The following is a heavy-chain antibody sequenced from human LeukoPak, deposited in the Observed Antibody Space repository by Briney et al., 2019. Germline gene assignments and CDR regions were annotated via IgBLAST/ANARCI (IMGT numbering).Heavy chain of an antibody. CDR3: AKIGGNVVY. CDR2: I. J-gene: IGHJ4*02. V-gene: IGHV3-23*01. D-gene: IGHD4-23*01. CDR1: GFTFSSYS. Sequence: GGSLRLSCAASGFTFSSYSMNWVRQAPGKGLEWVSAIKGRFTISRDNSKNTLYLQMNSLRAEDTAVYYCAKIGGNVVYWGQGTLVTVSS.